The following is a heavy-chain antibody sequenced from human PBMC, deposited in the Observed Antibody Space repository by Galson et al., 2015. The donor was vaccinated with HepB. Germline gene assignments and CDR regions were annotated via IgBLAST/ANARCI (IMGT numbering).Heavy chain of an antibody. CDR1: GFTFSSYG. CDR3: AKDALNPTYGSGSYLLDGMDV. D-gene: IGHD3-10*01. CDR2: IRYDGSNK. V-gene: IGHV3-30*02. J-gene: IGHJ6*02. Sequence: SLRLSCAASGFTFSSYGMHWVRQAPGKGLEWVAFIRYDGSNKYYADSVKGRFTISRDNSKNTLYLQMNSLRAEDTAVYYCAKDALNPTYGSGSYLLDGMDVWGQGTTVTVSS.